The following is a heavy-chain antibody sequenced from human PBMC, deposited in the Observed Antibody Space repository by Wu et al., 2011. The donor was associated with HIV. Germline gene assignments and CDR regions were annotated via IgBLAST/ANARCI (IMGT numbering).Heavy chain of an antibody. D-gene: IGHD3-9*01. V-gene: IGHV1-2*02. J-gene: IGHJ4*02. CDR1: GYTFTGYY. CDR2: INPNSGGT. CDR3: ARVSYDILTGVDDD. Sequence: QVQLVQSGAEVKKLGASVKVSCKASGYTFTGYYMHWVRQAPGQGLEWMGWINPNSGGTKYAQKFQGRLTMTRDTSISTAYMELSRLRSDDTAMYYCARVSYDILTGVDDDWGQGTLVTVSS.